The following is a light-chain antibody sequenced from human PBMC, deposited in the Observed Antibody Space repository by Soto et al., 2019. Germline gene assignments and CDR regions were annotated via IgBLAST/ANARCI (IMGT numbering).Light chain of an antibody. V-gene: IGKV3-15*01. CDR1: QSVSSS. J-gene: IGKJ1*01. CDR3: QQYSNLPQT. CDR2: DTS. Sequence: EIVMTQSPATLSVSPGERATLSCRASQSVSSSLAWYQQKPGQPPSLLIYDTSTRATGFPARFSGSGSGTEFTLTISSLRSEDFAAYYCQQYSNLPQTFGQGTRVEIK.